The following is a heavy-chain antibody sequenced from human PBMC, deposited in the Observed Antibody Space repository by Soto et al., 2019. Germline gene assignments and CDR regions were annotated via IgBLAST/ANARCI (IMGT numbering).Heavy chain of an antibody. CDR1: GGTFSSYA. CDR3: ASSRKDYYYYGMDV. D-gene: IGHD6-13*01. Sequence: QVQLVQSGAEVKKPGSSVKVSCKASGGTFSSYAISWVRQAPGQGLEWMGGIIPIFGTPNYAQKFQGRVTITADESTSTAYRELGSLRSEDTAVYYCASSRKDYYYYGMDVWGQGTTVTVSS. V-gene: IGHV1-69*12. CDR2: IIPIFGTP. J-gene: IGHJ6*02.